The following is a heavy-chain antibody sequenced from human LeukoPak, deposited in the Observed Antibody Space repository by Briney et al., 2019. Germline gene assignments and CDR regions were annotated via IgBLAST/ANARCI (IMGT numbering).Heavy chain of an antibody. D-gene: IGHD1-26*01. CDR2: IKQDESEK. CDR1: GFTFSSYE. V-gene: IGHV3-7*01. CDR3: ARVGGSYWGWFDP. Sequence: GGSLRLSCAASGFTFSSYEMNWVRQAPGKGLEWVANIKQDESEKYYVDSVKGRLTISRDNAKNSLYLQMNSLRAEDTAVYYCARVGGSYWGWFDPWGQGTLVTVSS. J-gene: IGHJ5*02.